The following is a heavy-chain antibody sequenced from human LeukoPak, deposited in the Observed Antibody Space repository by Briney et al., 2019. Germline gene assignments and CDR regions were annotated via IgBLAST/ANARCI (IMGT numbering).Heavy chain of an antibody. CDR2: IYYSGST. D-gene: IGHD1/OR15-1a*01. CDR3: ARDRTYGEHDY. J-gene: IGHJ4*02. Sequence: SETLSLTCTVSGGSISSYYWSWIRQPPGKGLEWIGYIYYSGSTNYNPSLKSRVTISVDTSKNQFSLKLSSVTAADTAVYYCARDRTYGEHDYWGQGTLVTVSS. CDR1: GGSISSYY. V-gene: IGHV4-59*01.